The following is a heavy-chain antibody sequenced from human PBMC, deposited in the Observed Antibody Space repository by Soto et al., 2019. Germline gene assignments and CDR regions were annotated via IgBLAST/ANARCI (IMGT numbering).Heavy chain of an antibody. CDR3: ARGSAEDYYYYMDV. CDR2: INPNSGGP. CDR1: GYTFTGYY. V-gene: IGHV1-2*04. Sequence: ASVKVSCKASGYTFTGYYMHWVRQAPGQGLEWLGWINPNSGGPNYAQKVQGWVTMTRDTSISTAYMELSRLRSDDTAVYYSARGSAEDYYYYMDVWGKGTTVTGS. J-gene: IGHJ6*03.